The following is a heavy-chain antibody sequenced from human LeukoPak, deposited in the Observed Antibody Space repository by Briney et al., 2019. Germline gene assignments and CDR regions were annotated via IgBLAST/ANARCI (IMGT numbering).Heavy chain of an antibody. CDR2: MNPNNGDS. CDR1: GYSFGRHD. D-gene: IGHD6-25*01. Sequence: GASVKVSCKASGYSFGRHDINWVRQATGQGLEWMGWMNPNNGDSGYAQKFQGRVTITRDTSISTSYMELRSLRSDDTAVYFCARTTSFTASGYDYWGQGTLVTVSS. CDR3: ARTTSFTASGYDY. J-gene: IGHJ4*02. V-gene: IGHV1-8*03.